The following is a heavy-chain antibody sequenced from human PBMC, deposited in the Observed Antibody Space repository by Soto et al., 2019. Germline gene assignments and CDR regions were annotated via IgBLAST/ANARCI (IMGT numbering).Heavy chain of an antibody. CDR2: ISDYGRI. CDR1: GFTFGNYW. CDR3: ARGGLETFDH. D-gene: IGHD1-1*01. Sequence: LRLSCAASGFTFGNYWMHWVRQAPGKGLVWVSRISDYGRINYADSVKDRFIISRDDAKSELYLQLNDLRAEDTAMYYCARGGLETFDHWGQGALVTVYS. V-gene: IGHV3-74*01. J-gene: IGHJ4*02.